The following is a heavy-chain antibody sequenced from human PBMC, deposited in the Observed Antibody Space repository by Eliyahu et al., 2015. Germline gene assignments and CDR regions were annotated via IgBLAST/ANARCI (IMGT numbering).Heavy chain of an antibody. CDR3: AKGRSWGVTGSYFDY. V-gene: IGHV3-23*01. Sequence: EVQLLESGGGLVQPGGSLRLSXAASGFXFSXXAMTWVRQAPGRGLDWVSGISAGGGITYYADSVKGRFTISRDNSKKTLYLQMNSLRAEDTAVYYCAKGRSWGVTGSYFDYWGQGTLVTASS. D-gene: IGHD2-21*02. CDR1: GFXFSXXA. CDR2: ISAGGGIT. J-gene: IGHJ4*02.